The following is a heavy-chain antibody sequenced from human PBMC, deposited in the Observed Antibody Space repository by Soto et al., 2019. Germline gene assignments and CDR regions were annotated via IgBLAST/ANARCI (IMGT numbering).Heavy chain of an antibody. CDR1: GFTFSSYA. CDR2: ISGSGGST. Sequence: EVQLLESGGGLVQPGGSLRLSCAASGFTFSSYAMSWVRQAPGKGLEWVSAISGSGGSTYYADPVKGRFTLSRDNSKRSLYLQMNSLGAEDTGVYYCAGGFGELSDGYWGQGTLVPV. CDR3: AGGFGELSDGY. V-gene: IGHV3-23*01. D-gene: IGHD3-10*01. J-gene: IGHJ4*02.